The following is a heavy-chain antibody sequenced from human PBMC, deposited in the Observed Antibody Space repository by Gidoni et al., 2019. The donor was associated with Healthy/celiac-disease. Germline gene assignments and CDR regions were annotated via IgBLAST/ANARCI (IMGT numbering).Heavy chain of an antibody. V-gene: IGHV3-48*01. CDR2: ISSSSSTI. J-gene: IGHJ4*02. D-gene: IGHD1-26*01. Sequence: EVQLVESVGGLVQPGGSLRLSCAASGFTFSSYSMNWVRQAPGKGLEWVSYISSSSSTIYDADSVKGRFTSSRDNAKNSLYLQMNSLRAEETAVYYCARVPPEVLWGATGGPTDYWGQGTLVTVSS. CDR1: GFTFSSYS. CDR3: ARVPPEVLWGATGGPTDY.